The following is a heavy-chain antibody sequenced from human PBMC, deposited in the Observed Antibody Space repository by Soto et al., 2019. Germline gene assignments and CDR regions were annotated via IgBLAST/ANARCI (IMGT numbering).Heavy chain of an antibody. CDR3: ARRGVPGTTGAGDAFDI. CDR1: GGTFSSYA. V-gene: IGHV1-69*01. D-gene: IGHD1-7*01. J-gene: IGHJ3*02. Sequence: QVQLVQSGAEVKKPGSSVKVSCKASGGTFSSYAISWVRQAPGQGLEWMGGIIPIFGTANYAQKFQGRVTITADESTSTAYMELSSMRSEDTAVYYCARRGVPGTTGAGDAFDIWGQGTMVTVSS. CDR2: IIPIFGTA.